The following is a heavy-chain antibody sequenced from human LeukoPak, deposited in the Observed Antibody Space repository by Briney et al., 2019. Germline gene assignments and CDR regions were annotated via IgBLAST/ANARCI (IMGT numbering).Heavy chain of an antibody. CDR2: INPISGGT. CDR3: ARALYSASVEAFDI. Sequence: ASVKVSCKASGGTFSSYAISWVRQAPGQGLEWMGWINPISGGTNYAQKFQGRVTMTRDTSISTAYMDLSRLRSDDTAVYYCARALYSASVEAFDIWGQGTMVTVSS. V-gene: IGHV1-2*02. J-gene: IGHJ3*02. D-gene: IGHD5-12*01. CDR1: GGTFSSYA.